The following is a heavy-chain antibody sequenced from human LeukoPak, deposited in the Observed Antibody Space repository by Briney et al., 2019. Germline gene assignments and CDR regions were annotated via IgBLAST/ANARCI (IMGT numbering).Heavy chain of an antibody. CDR3: ARAGYSYGTGYYFDY. CDR1: GGSISSYY. J-gene: IGHJ4*02. CDR2: IYYTRAT. V-gene: IGHV4-59*01. D-gene: IGHD5-18*01. Sequence: PSETLSLTCTVSGGSISSYYWSWIRLPPGKGLEWIGYIYYTRATYYNPSLKSRVTISLGTSKNQFSLKLSSVTAADAAVYYCARAGYSYGTGYYFDYWGQGALVTVSS.